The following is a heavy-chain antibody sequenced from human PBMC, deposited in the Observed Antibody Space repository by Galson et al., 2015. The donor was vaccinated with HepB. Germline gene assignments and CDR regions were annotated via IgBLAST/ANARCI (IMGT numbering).Heavy chain of an antibody. Sequence: VKVSCKASGGTFSSYAISWVRQAPGQGLEWMGGIIPIFGTANYAQKFQGRVTITADESTSTAYMELSSLRSEDTAVYYCARDSGWYNAFDIWGQGTMVTVSS. V-gene: IGHV1-69*13. CDR3: ARDSGWYNAFDI. CDR2: IIPIFGTA. CDR1: GGTFSSYA. D-gene: IGHD6-19*01. J-gene: IGHJ3*02.